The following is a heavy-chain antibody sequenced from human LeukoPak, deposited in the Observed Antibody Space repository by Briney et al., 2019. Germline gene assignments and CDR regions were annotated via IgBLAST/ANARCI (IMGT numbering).Heavy chain of an antibody. J-gene: IGHJ6*03. CDR2: MNPNSGNT. V-gene: IGHV1-8*01. CDR1: GYTFTSYD. D-gene: IGHD5-24*01. CDR3: ARSDGWYYYYYMDV. Sequence: ASVKVSCKASGYTFTSYDINWVRQATGQGLEWMGWMNPNSGNTGYAQKFQGRVTMTRNTSISTAYMELSSLRSEDTAVYYCARSDGWYYYYYMDVWGKGTTVTVSS.